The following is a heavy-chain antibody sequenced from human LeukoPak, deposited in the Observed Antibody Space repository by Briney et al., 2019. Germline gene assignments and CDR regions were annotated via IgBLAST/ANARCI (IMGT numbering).Heavy chain of an antibody. J-gene: IGHJ4*02. D-gene: IGHD2-15*01. CDR1: GFTFADYA. Sequence: GGSLRLSCAASGFTFADYAMHWVRQAPGKGLEWVSLISWDGGSTYYADSVKGRFTISRDNSKNSLYLQMNSLRAEDTALYYCAKIDGYCSGGSCYSFDYWGQGTLVTVSS. V-gene: IGHV3-43D*04. CDR2: ISWDGGST. CDR3: AKIDGYCSGGSCYSFDY.